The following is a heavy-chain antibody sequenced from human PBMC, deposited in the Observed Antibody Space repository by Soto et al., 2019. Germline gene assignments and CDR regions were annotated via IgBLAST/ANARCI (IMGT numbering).Heavy chain of an antibody. J-gene: IGHJ6*02. CDR3: ASDYRGGDCSFPPYYYYGMDV. CDR2: IIPIFGTA. D-gene: IGHD2-21*02. Sequence: SVKVSCKASGGTFSTYGISWVRQAPGQGLEWMGGIIPIFGTAKYAQRFQGRVTISADEPTSTAYMELSSLRSEDTAVYYCASDYRGGDCSFPPYYYYGMDVWGQGTTVTVSS. CDR1: GGTFSTYG. V-gene: IGHV1-69*13.